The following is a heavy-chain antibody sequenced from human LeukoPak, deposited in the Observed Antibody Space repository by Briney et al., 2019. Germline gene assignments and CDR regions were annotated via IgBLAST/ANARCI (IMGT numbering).Heavy chain of an antibody. V-gene: IGHV4-39*01. CDR1: GGSISSSSYY. CDR3: ASPPLAYCGGDCPPNYFD. J-gene: IGHJ4*01. D-gene: IGHD2-21*01. CDR2: IYYSGSS. Sequence: SETLSLTCSASGGSISSSSYYWGWIRQPPGKGLEWIGSIYYSGSSYYNPSLKSRVTISVDTSKNQFSLKLSSVTAADTAVYYCASPPLAYCGGDCPPNYFD.